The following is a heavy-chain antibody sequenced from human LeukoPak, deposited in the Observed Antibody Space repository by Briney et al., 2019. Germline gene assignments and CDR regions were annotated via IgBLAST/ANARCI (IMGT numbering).Heavy chain of an antibody. CDR3: TRDFAFHLFDY. V-gene: IGHV3-7*01. D-gene: IGHD2-21*01. Sequence: PGGSLTLTCAATGFSFSNSWMTWVRQPPGKGPEWLANINQDGSTKNYVDAVEGRFTISRDNAKNSLYLQMNSLRAEDTAVYYCTRDFAFHLFDYWGQGTLVTVSS. CDR1: GFSFSNSW. J-gene: IGHJ4*02. CDR2: INQDGSTK.